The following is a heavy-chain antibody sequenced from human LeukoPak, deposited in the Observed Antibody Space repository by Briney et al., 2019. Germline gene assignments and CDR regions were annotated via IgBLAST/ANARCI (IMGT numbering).Heavy chain of an antibody. V-gene: IGHV4-34*01. CDR1: GGSFSGYY. J-gene: IGHJ6*02. Sequence: SETLSLTCAVSGGSFSGYYWYWIRQPPGKGLEWIGEINHGESTNYNPSLKSRATLSVDTSKNQFSLKLTSVTAADTAVYYCARGRTYYYDTSGYYPSIYYGMDVWGQGTTVSVSS. CDR3: ARGRTYYYDTSGYYPSIYYGMDV. D-gene: IGHD3-22*01. CDR2: INHGEST.